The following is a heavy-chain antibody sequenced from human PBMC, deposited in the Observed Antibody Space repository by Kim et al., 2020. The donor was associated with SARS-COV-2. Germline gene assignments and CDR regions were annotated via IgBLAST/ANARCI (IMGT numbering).Heavy chain of an antibody. Sequence: SETLSLTCTVSGGSISSRSYYWGWIRQPPGKGLEWIGSIYYSGSTYYNPSLKSRVTISVDTSKNQFSLKLSSVTAADTAVYYCARDPLSTVTPFDPWGQGTLVTVSS. D-gene: IGHD4-17*01. J-gene: IGHJ5*02. CDR3: ARDPLSTVTPFDP. V-gene: IGHV4-39*07. CDR1: GGSISSRSYY. CDR2: IYYSGST.